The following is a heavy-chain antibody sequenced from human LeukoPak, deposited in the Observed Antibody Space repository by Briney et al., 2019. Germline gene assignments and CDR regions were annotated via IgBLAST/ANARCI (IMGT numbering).Heavy chain of an antibody. CDR3: AKRGVIAAGGAMDV. J-gene: IGHJ6*02. D-gene: IGHD6-13*01. Sequence: GRSLRLSCTASGFTLSSYAMSWIRQGPGKGLEWVSVISSTGGSTYYADSVKGRFTISRDTSKNSLCLQMNSLRAEDTAVYYCAKRGVIAAGGAMDVWGQGTTVTVSS. CDR1: GFTLSSYA. V-gene: IGHV3-23*01. CDR2: ISSTGGST.